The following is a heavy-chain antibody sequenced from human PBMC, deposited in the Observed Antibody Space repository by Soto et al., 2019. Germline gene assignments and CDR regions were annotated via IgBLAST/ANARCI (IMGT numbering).Heavy chain of an antibody. CDR2: IDWDDDK. Sequence: SGPTLVNPTQTLTLTCTFSGFSLSTSGMCVSWIRQPPGKALEWLARIDWDDDKYYSTSLKTRLTITKDTSKNQVVLTMTNLDPVDTATYSCAHRTLSLGSGNWFDPWGQGTLVTVSS. CDR1: GFSLSTSGMC. V-gene: IGHV2-70*12. CDR3: AHRTLSLGSGNWFDP. D-gene: IGHD3-16*01. J-gene: IGHJ5*02.